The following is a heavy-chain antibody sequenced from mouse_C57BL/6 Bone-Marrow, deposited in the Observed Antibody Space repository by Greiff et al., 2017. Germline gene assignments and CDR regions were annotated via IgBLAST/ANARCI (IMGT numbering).Heavy chain of an antibody. V-gene: IGHV1-59*01. Sequence: QVQLQQPGAELVRPGTSVKLSCKASGYTFTSYWMHWVKQRPGQGLEWIGVIDPSDSYTNYNQKFKGKATLTVDTSSSTASMQLSSLTSEDAAVYYCGRSYYGSSWAYWGQGTLVTVSA. J-gene: IGHJ3*01. D-gene: IGHD1-1*01. CDR1: GYTFTSYW. CDR2: IDPSDSYT. CDR3: GRSYYGSSWAY.